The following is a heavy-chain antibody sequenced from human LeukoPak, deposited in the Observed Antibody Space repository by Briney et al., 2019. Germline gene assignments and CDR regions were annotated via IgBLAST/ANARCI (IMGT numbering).Heavy chain of an antibody. CDR1: GGTFSSYA. J-gene: IGHJ5*02. CDR3: ARAPLRGNNWFDP. CDR2: IIPIFGTA. D-gene: IGHD3-10*01. V-gene: IGHV1-69*01. Sequence: SVKVSCKASGGTFSSYAISWVRQAPGQGLEWMGGIIPIFGTANYAQKFQGRVTITADESTSTAYMELSSLRSEDTAVYYCARAPLRGNNWFDPWGQGALVTVSS.